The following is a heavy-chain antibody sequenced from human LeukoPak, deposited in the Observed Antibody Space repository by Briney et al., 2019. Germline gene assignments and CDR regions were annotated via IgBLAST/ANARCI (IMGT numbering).Heavy chain of an antibody. CDR3: AREGLRWYALTY. D-gene: IGHD6-13*01. V-gene: IGHV3-7*01. CDR2: IKQDGSEK. Sequence: KELEWLANIKQDGSEKYYVDSVKGRFTISRDNAKNSLYLQMNSLKAEDTAVYYCAREGLRWYALTYWGQGTLVTVSS. J-gene: IGHJ4*02.